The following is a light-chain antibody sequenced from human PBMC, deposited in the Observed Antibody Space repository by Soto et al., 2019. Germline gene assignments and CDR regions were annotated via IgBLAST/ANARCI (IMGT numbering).Light chain of an antibody. CDR1: QSISMW. V-gene: IGKV1-5*01. J-gene: IGKJ1*01. CDR2: DVS. Sequence: DIQMTQFPSTLSASVGDRVTITCRASQSISMWLAWYQQKPGKAPKLLISDVSTLESGVPSRFSGSGSGTEFSLTISSLQADEFATYYCQEYSTYSQTFGQGTKVEI. CDR3: QEYSTYSQT.